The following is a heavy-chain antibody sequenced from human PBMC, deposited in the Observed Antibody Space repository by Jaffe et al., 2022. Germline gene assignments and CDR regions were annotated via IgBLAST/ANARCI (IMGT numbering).Heavy chain of an antibody. CDR1: GFTFSSYG. J-gene: IGHJ4*02. Sequence: EVQLVESGGILVQPGGSLRLSCAASGFTFSSYGMNWVRQAPGKGLEWVSYISSTGSTIFYADSVRGRFTISRDNAKNSLYLQMNSLSAEETAVYYCARTLTTVTTLDYWGQGSLVTVSS. D-gene: IGHD4-17*01. V-gene: IGHV3-48*03. CDR2: ISSTGSTI. CDR3: ARTLTTVTTLDY.